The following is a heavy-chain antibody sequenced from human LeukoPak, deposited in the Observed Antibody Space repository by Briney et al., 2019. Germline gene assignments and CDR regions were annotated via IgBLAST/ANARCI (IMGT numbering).Heavy chain of an antibody. D-gene: IGHD2-15*01. J-gene: IGHJ6*03. CDR1: GVSISSYF. V-gene: IGHV4-59*08. CDR3: ARRLGYCGGACSTYYYYMDV. Sequence: SETLSLTCAVSGVSISSYFWSWIRQPPGKGLEWIGYIYYSGSTKYNPSLKSRVTISVDTSKNQFSLNLSSVTAADTAVYYCARRLGYCGGACSTYYYYMDVWGKGTTVTVSS. CDR2: IYYSGST.